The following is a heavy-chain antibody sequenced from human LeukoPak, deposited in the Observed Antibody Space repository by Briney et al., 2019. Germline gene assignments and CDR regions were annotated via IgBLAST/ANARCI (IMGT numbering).Heavy chain of an antibody. J-gene: IGHJ4*02. Sequence: KPSETLSLTCTVSGGSISSYYWSWIRQPPGKGLEWIGYIYYSGSTNYNPSLKSRVTISVDTSKNQFSLKLSSVTAADTAVYYCARYRIAVAGRFFSDWGQGTLVTVSS. CDR2: IYYSGST. V-gene: IGHV4-59*01. CDR3: ARYRIAVAGRFFSD. CDR1: GGSISSYY. D-gene: IGHD6-19*01.